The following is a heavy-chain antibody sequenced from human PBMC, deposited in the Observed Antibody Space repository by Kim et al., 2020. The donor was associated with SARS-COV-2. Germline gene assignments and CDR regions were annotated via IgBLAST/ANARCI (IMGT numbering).Heavy chain of an antibody. CDR2: TT. Sequence: TTDYAAPVKGRFTISRDGSKKTLYLQMNSLKTEDTAVYYCTTGSQQLVLHYWGQGTLVTVSS. J-gene: IGHJ4*02. D-gene: IGHD6-13*01. CDR3: TTGSQQLVLHY. V-gene: IGHV3-15*01.